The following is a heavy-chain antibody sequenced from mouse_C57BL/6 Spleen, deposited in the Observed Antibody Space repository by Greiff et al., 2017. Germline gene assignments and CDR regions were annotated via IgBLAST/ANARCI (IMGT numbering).Heavy chain of an antibody. CDR3: TRIHDGYPWFAY. Sequence: VQLQQSGAELVRPGASVTLSCKASGYTFTDYEMHWVKQTPVHGLEWIGAIDPETGGTAYNQKFKGKAILTADKSSSTAYMELRSLTSEDSAVYYCTRIHDGYPWFAYWGQGTLVTVSA. J-gene: IGHJ3*01. D-gene: IGHD2-3*01. V-gene: IGHV1-15*01. CDR2: IDPETGGT. CDR1: GYTFTDYE.